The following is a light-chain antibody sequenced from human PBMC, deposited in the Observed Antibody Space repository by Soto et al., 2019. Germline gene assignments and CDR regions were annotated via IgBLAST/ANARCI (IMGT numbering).Light chain of an antibody. CDR3: QSYGSSPSANFV. J-gene: IGLJ1*01. CDR1: SSNIGAGYD. CDR2: GND. Sequence: QSVLTQPLSVSGAPGQRVTISCTGSSSNIGAGYDVHWYQQLPGKAPKLLIYGNDNRPSGVPERFSGSKSGTSASLAITGLRADDEADYYCQSYGSSPSANFVFGTGTKLTVL. V-gene: IGLV1-40*01.